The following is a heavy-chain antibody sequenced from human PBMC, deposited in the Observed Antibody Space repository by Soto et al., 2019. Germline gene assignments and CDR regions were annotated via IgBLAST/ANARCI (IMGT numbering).Heavy chain of an antibody. CDR3: TRRASSSFYHFDF. CDR1: GYSFTAYW. D-gene: IGHD2-2*01. J-gene: IGHJ4*02. CDR2: IDPSDSYV. Sequence: PGEYLKISCQASGYSFTAYWITWVRQMPGKGLEWMATIDPSDSYVDYSPSFRGHVTFSVDRSITTVYLQWNSLKASDSAMYFCTRRASSSFYHFDFWGQGALVTVSS. V-gene: IGHV5-10-1*01.